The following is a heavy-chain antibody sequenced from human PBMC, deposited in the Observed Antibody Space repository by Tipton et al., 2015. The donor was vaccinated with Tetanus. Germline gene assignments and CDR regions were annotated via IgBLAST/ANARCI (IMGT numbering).Heavy chain of an antibody. CDR2: IWYDGNGK. CDR3: ARLSKPNWNRGSGMDV. V-gene: IGHV3-33*01. Sequence: SLRLSCAASGFTFSSYAMHWVRQAPGKGLDWVAVIWYDGNGKYYADSVKGRFTISRDNSKNTLYLQMESLRVEDTAVYYCARLSKPNWNRGSGMDVWGQGTTVIVPS. CDR1: GFTFSSYA. D-gene: IGHD1-1*01. J-gene: IGHJ6*02.